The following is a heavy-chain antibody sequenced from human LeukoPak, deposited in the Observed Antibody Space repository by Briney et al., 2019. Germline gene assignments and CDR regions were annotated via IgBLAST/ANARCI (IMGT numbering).Heavy chain of an antibody. J-gene: IGHJ4*02. CDR1: GFTFSIYA. CDR3: ARDGGSWNPRFDS. Sequence: PGRSLRLSCAASGFTFSIYAIHWVRQAPGKGLEWVAGISYNGTNKYYADSVKGRFTISRDNSKNTLYLQMNSLRAEDTAVYYCARDGGSWNPRFDSWGQGTLVTVSS. CDR2: ISYNGTNK. V-gene: IGHV3-30*14. D-gene: IGHD3-10*01.